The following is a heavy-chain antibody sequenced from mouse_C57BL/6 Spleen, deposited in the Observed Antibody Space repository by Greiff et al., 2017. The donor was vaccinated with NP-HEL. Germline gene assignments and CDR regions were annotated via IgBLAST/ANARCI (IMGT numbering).Heavy chain of an antibody. CDR2: ISSGGSYT. D-gene: IGHD1-1*01. CDR1: GFTFSSYG. Sequence: EVQLVESGGDLVKPGGSLKLSCAASGFTFSSYGLSWVRQTPDKRLEWVATISSGGSYTYYPDSVKGRFTISRDNAKNTLYLQMSSLKSEDTAMYYCARQKLRYFDVWGTGTTVTVSS. J-gene: IGHJ1*03. CDR3: ARQKLRYFDV. V-gene: IGHV5-6*01.